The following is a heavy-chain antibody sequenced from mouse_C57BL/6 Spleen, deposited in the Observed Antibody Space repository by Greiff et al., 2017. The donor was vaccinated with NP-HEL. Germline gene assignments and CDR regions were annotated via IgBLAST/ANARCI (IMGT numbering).Heavy chain of an antibody. CDR3: ARFPGFYGPFDY. V-gene: IGHV1-53*01. J-gene: IGHJ2*01. CDR1: GYTFTSYW. D-gene: IGHD1-1*01. Sequence: QVHVKQSGTELVKPGASVKLSCKASGYTFTSYWMHWVKQRPGQGLEWIGNINPSNGGTNYNEKFKSKATLTVDKSSSTAYMQLSSLTSEDSAVYYCARFPGFYGPFDYWGQGTTLTVSS. CDR2: INPSNGGT.